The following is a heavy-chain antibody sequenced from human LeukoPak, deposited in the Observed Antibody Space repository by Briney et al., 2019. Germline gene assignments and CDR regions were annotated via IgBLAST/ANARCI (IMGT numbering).Heavy chain of an antibody. Sequence: SETLSLTCTVSGGSISSYSWNWIRQPAGKGLEWIGRIYTSGSTNYNPSLKSRVTMSVDTSKNQFSLRLSSVTAADTAIYYCARASSGSYYYFDYWGQGTLVTVSS. V-gene: IGHV4-4*07. CDR3: ARASSGSYYYFDY. CDR2: IYTSGST. D-gene: IGHD3-22*01. CDR1: GGSISSYS. J-gene: IGHJ4*02.